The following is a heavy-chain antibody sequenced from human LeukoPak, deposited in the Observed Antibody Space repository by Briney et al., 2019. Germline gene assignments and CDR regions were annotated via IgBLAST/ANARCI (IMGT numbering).Heavy chain of an antibody. D-gene: IGHD1-26*01. V-gene: IGHV3-72*01. CDR2: IRKKANSYTT. Sequence: GGSLRLSCAASGFTFSDHYMDWVRQAPGKGLEWVGCIRKKANSYTTEYAASVKGRFTISRGDSKNSLFLQMNSLKTEDTAVYFCARVVGATYIDYGGQGTLVTVSS. J-gene: IGHJ4*02. CDR3: ARVVGATYIDY. CDR1: GFTFSDHY.